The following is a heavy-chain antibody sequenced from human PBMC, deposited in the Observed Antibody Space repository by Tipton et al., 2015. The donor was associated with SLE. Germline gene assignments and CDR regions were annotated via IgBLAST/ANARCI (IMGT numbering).Heavy chain of an antibody. CDR2: INHSGST. CDR3: ASHTPGFDY. J-gene: IGHJ4*02. CDR1: GGSISSYY. Sequence: LRLSCTVSGGSISSYYWSWIRQPPGKGLEWIGEINHSGSTNYNPSLKSRVTISVDTSKNQFSLKLSSVTAADTAVYYCASHTPGFDYWGQGTLVTVSS. V-gene: IGHV4-34*01. D-gene: IGHD2-15*01.